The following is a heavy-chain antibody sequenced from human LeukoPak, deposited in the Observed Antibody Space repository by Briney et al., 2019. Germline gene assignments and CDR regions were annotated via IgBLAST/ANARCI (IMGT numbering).Heavy chain of an antibody. CDR1: GFTFSSYG. J-gene: IGHJ4*02. CDR3: AKVLGNSFDY. D-gene: IGHD2-15*01. CDR2: ISYDGSNK. V-gene: IGHV3-30*18. Sequence: PGRSLRLSCAVSGFTFSSYGMHWVRQAPGKGLEWVAVISYDGSNKYYADSVKGRFTISRDNSKNTLYLQMNSLRAEDTAIYYCAKVLGNSFDYWGQGTLVTVSS.